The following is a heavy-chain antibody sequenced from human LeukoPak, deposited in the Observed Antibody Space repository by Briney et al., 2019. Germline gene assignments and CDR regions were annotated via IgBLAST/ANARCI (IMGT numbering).Heavy chain of an antibody. CDR3: ARRAVYAIFDY. D-gene: IGHD2-8*01. CDR1: GGSISSHY. J-gene: IGHJ4*02. Sequence: SETLSLTCTVSGGSISSHYWSWIRQPPGKGLEWIGHIYYSGSTNYNPSLKSRVTISVDTSKNQFSLKLSSVTAADTAVYYCARRAVYAIFDYWGQGTLVTVSS. CDR2: IYYSGST. V-gene: IGHV4-59*11.